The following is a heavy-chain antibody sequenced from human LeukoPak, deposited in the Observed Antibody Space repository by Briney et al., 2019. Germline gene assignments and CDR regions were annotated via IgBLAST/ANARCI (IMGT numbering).Heavy chain of an antibody. CDR1: GFPFDGYA. CDR3: ARGVEVVAADVFDH. Sequence: GGSLRLSCEASGFPFDGYALHWVRQAPGKGLEWVALISYNGNIIDYADSVKGRFTISRDNSKNTLFLLMNSLTREDTAVYYCARGVEVVAADVFDHWGQGSLVTVSS. J-gene: IGHJ4*02. D-gene: IGHD2-2*01. V-gene: IGHV3-30*04. CDR2: ISYNGNII.